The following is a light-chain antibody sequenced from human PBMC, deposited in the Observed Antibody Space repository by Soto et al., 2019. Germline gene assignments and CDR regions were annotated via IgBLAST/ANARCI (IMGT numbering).Light chain of an antibody. J-gene: IGKJ1*01. Sequence: IQLTQSPSSLSASVGDRVTISGRGSRDIRNVLAWYQHAPGKDPKRLIYGASILHSGVPSRFSGSASGTEFPLTISSLQPDDFATYYCQHYNSYGTFGQGTKVDIK. CDR2: GAS. V-gene: IGKV1-17*01. CDR3: QHYNSYGT. CDR1: RDIRNV.